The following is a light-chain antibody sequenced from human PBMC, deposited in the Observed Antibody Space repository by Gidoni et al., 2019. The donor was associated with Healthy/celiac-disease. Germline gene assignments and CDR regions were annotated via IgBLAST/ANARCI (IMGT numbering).Light chain of an antibody. CDR1: QSISSW. V-gene: IGKV1-5*01. Sequence: GDRVTITCRASQSISSWLAWYQQKPGKAPKLLIYDASSLESGVPSRFSGSGSGKEFTLTISSLQPDDFATYYCQQYNSYPATFGQGTKVEIK. J-gene: IGKJ1*01. CDR2: DAS. CDR3: QQYNSYPAT.